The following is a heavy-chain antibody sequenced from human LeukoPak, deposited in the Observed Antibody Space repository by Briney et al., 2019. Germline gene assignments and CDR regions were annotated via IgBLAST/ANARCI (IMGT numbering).Heavy chain of an antibody. CDR2: INHSGST. D-gene: IGHD2-2*01. V-gene: IGHV4-34*01. J-gene: IGHJ4*02. Sequence: SETLSLTCAVYGGSFSGYYWSWIRQPPGKGLEWIGEINHSGSTSYNPSLKSRVTISVDTSKNQFSLKLSSVTAADTAVYYCARGYPYCSSTSCYWDYWGQGTLVTVSS. CDR3: ARGYPYCSSTSCYWDY. CDR1: GGSFSGYY.